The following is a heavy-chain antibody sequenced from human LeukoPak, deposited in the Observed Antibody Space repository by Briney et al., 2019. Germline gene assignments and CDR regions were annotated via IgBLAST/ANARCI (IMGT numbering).Heavy chain of an antibody. V-gene: IGHV4-59*01. CDR2: IYYSGST. J-gene: IGHJ5*02. CDR3: ARTSILDCSSTSCYPYWFDP. CDR1: GGSISSYY. D-gene: IGHD2-2*01. Sequence: PSEALSLTCTVSGGSISSYYWSWIRQPPGKGLEWIGYIYYSGSTNYNPSLKSRVTISVDTSKNQFSLKLSSVTAADTAVYYCARTSILDCSSTSCYPYWFDPWGQGTLVTVSS.